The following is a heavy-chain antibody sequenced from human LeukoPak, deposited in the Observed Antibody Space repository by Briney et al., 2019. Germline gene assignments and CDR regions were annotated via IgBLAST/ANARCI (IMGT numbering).Heavy chain of an antibody. CDR3: AKEGIAAAGTRDYYYYYGMDV. D-gene: IGHD6-13*01. CDR1: GFTFSSYW. Sequence: GGSLRLSCAASGFTFSSYWMSWVRQAPGKGLEWVANIKQDGSEKYYVDSVKGRFTISRDNAKNSLYLQMNSLRAEDTAVYYCAKEGIAAAGTRDYYYYYGMDVWGQGTTVTVSS. V-gene: IGHV3-7*01. CDR2: IKQDGSEK. J-gene: IGHJ6*02.